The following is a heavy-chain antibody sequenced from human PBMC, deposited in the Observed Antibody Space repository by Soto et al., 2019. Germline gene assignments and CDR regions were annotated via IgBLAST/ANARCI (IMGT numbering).Heavy chain of an antibody. J-gene: IGHJ4*02. CDR3: ASGYSYGYLAAAGTPPFDY. CDR2: IIPIFGTA. Sequence: SVKVSCKASGGTFSSYAISWVRQAPGQGLEWMGGIIPIFGTANYAQKFQGRVTITADESTSTAYMELSSLRSEDTAVYYCASGYSYGYLAAAGTPPFDYWGQGTLVTVSS. V-gene: IGHV1-69*13. D-gene: IGHD5-18*01. CDR1: GGTFSSYA.